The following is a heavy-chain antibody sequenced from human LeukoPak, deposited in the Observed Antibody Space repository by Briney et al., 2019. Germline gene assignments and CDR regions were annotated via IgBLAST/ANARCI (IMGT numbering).Heavy chain of an antibody. CDR2: ISGSGGST. Sequence: YPGGSLRLSCAASGFTFSSYAMSWVRQAPGKGLVWVSAISGSGGSTYYADSVKGRFTISRDNSKNTLYLQMNSLRAEDTAIYYCAKEITTGTTSAHFDYWGQGTLVTVSS. J-gene: IGHJ4*02. D-gene: IGHD1-1*01. CDR1: GFTFSSYA. CDR3: AKEITTGTTSAHFDY. V-gene: IGHV3-23*01.